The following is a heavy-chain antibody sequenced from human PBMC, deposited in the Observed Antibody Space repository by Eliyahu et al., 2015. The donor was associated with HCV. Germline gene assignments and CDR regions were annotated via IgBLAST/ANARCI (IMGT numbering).Heavy chain of an antibody. J-gene: IGHJ6*02. Sequence: EVQLLESGGGLVQPGGSLRLSCAASXFXFSSYAXSWVRQAPGKGLEWVSAISGSGGSTYYADSVKGRFTISRDNSKNTLYLQMNSLRAEDTAVYYCAKRVEWRYYYDSSGAMDVWGQGTTVTVSS. D-gene: IGHD3-22*01. CDR3: AKRVEWRYYYDSSGAMDV. V-gene: IGHV3-23*01. CDR2: ISGSGGST. CDR1: XFXFSSYA.